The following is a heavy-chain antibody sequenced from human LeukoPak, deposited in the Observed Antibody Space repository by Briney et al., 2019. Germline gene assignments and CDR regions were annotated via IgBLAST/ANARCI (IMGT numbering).Heavy chain of an antibody. CDR3: ARVVDTAMVTNHDAFDI. V-gene: IGHV4-34*01. Sequence: SETLSLTCAVYGGSFSGYYWGWIRQPPGKGLEWIGEINHSGSTNYNPSLKSRVTISVDTSKNQFSLKLSSVTAADTAMYYCARVVDTAMVTNHDAFDIWGQGTMVTVSS. CDR1: GGSFSGYY. D-gene: IGHD5-18*01. CDR2: INHSGST. J-gene: IGHJ3*02.